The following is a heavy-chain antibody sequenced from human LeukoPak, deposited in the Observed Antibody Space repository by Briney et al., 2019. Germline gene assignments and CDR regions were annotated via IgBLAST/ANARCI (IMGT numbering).Heavy chain of an antibody. D-gene: IGHD1-26*01. J-gene: IGHJ4*02. CDR3: ASTKLELLTAFDY. CDR1: GFTFSSYE. Sequence: GGSLRLSCAASGFTFSSYEMNWVRQAPGKGLEWVSYISSSGSTIYYADSVKGRFTISRDNAKNSLYLQMNSLRAEDTAVYYCASTKLELLTAFDYWGQGTLVTVSS. CDR2: ISSSGSTI. V-gene: IGHV3-48*03.